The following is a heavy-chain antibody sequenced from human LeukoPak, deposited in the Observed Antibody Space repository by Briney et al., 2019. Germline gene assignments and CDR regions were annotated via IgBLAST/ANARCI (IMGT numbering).Heavy chain of an antibody. CDR2: ISYDGSNK. CDR1: GFTFSTSW. Sequence: GGSLRLSCVASGFTFSTSWMNWVRQAPGKGLEWVAIISYDGSNKYYADSVQGRFTISRDNSKNTLYLQMNSLRAEDTAVYYSAKDLGGGSGCYDLWGRGTLVTVSS. D-gene: IGHD6-19*01. J-gene: IGHJ2*01. CDR3: AKDLGGGSGCYDL. V-gene: IGHV3-30*18.